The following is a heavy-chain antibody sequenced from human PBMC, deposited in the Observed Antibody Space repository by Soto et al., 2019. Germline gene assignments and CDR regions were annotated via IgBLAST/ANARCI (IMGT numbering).Heavy chain of an antibody. J-gene: IGHJ4*02. Sequence: GGSLRLSCAASGFTFSSYAMSWVRQAPGKGLEWVSAISGSGGSTYYADYVKGRFTISRDNSKNTLYLQMNSLRAEDTAVYYCAKNGNIVVVPAAPDYWGQGTLVTVSS. CDR1: GFTFSSYA. D-gene: IGHD2-2*01. CDR2: ISGSGGST. CDR3: AKNGNIVVVPAAPDY. V-gene: IGHV3-23*01.